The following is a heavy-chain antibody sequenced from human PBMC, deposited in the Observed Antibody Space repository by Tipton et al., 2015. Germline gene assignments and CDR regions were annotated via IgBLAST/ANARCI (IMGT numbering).Heavy chain of an antibody. D-gene: IGHD3-10*01. CDR1: AYSISSDYY. CDR3: ARFRYYGSESERGYFHGLDV. CDR2: ISHSGNT. J-gene: IGHJ6*02. Sequence: TLSLTCAVSAYSISSDYYWGWIRQPPGKGLEWIGSISHSGNTYYNPSLKSRVTISVDTSKTQFSLKMSSVTASDTAVYYCARFRYYGSESERGYFHGLDVWGQGTTVTVSS. V-gene: IGHV4-38-2*01.